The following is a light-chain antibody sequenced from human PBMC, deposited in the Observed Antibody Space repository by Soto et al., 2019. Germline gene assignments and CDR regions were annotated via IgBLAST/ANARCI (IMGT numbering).Light chain of an antibody. J-gene: IGKJ2*01. V-gene: IGKV3-20*01. Sequence: EIVLTQSPGTLSLSPGERATLSCRASQSISNNYLAWYQQKTGQAPRLLIYTASTRATGVPDRFSGSGSGTDFTLTVSRLETDDFAVYYCQQYGSFPYTVGQGTKVDIK. CDR1: QSISNNY. CDR3: QQYGSFPYT. CDR2: TAS.